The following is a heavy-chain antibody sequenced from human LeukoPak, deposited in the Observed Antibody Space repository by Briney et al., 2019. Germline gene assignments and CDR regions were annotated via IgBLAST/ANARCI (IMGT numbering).Heavy chain of an antibody. CDR3: ASESLPSYYDFWSGYYRRDDAFDI. CDR1: GFTFGSYE. J-gene: IGHJ3*02. V-gene: IGHV3-48*03. CDR2: ISSSGSTI. Sequence: PGGSLRLSCAASGFTFGSYEMHWVRQAPGKGLEWVSYISSSGSTIYYADSVKGRFTISRDNAKNSLYLQMNSLRAEDTAVYYCASESLPSYYDFWSGYYRRDDAFDIWGQGTMVTVSS. D-gene: IGHD3-3*01.